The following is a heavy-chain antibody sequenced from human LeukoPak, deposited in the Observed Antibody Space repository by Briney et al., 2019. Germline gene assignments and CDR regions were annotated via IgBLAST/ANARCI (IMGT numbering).Heavy chain of an antibody. V-gene: IGHV1-2*02. CDR1: GYTFTGYY. J-gene: IGHJ6*02. D-gene: IGHD3-3*01. CDR2: INPNSGGT. Sequence: ASVKVSCKASGYTFTGYYMHWVRQAPGQGVEWMGWINPNSGGTNYAQKFQGRVTMTRDTSISTAYMELSRLRSDDTAVYYCARDRFWSGTYPDYYGMDVWGQGTTVTVSS. CDR3: ARDRFWSGTYPDYYGMDV.